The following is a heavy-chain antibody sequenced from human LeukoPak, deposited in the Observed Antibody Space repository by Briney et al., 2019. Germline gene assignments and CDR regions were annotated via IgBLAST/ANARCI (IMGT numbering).Heavy chain of an antibody. Sequence: GSLTLSCSASGFTFSNYSLHWVRQAPGKGLEYISAICSNGGSSYYADSVKVRLTISRENCQNTRHLQMSILRGEETAVYYCVRGLLSITMIVVDPDVFDMWGEGTMVSVFS. CDR3: VRGLLSITMIVVDPDVFDM. CDR1: GFTFSNYS. J-gene: IGHJ3*02. D-gene: IGHD3-22*01. V-gene: IGHV3-64D*06. CDR2: ICSNGGSS.